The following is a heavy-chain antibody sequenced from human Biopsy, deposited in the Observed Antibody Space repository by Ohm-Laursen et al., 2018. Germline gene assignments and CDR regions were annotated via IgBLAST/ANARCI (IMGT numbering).Heavy chain of an antibody. CDR2: ISSGSSPI. J-gene: IGHJ1*01. V-gene: IGHV3-48*01. CDR3: ARGRTGG. CDR1: GFTFNSHE. Sequence: SLRLSCTASGFTFNSHEMNWVRQAPGKGLEWISFISSGSSPIYYADSVKGRFTISRDDAKNSLYLQMNSLRAEDTAVYYCARGRTGGRGQGALVTVSS. D-gene: IGHD1/OR15-1a*01.